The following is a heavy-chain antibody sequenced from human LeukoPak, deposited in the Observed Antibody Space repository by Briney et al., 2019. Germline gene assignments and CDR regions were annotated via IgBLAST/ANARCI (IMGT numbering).Heavy chain of an antibody. Sequence: GGSLRLSCAASGFTFSSYSMNWVRQAPGKGLEWVSSISSGSSYIYYADSVKGRFTISRDNAKNSLYLQMNSLRAEDMAVYYCARAPGYRSFLDYWGQGTLVTVSS. CDR3: ARAPGYRSFLDY. V-gene: IGHV3-21*01. J-gene: IGHJ4*02. CDR2: ISSGSSYI. D-gene: IGHD6-13*01. CDR1: GFTFSSYS.